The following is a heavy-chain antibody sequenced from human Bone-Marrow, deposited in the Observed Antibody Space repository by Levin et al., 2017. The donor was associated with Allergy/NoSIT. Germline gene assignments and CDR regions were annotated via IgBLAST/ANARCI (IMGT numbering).Heavy chain of an antibody. CDR2: ISGSGSNT. CDR1: GLIFSNYA. J-gene: IGHJ4*02. CDR3: ARYDTSGSHTPFDY. D-gene: IGHD3-22*01. Sequence: GGSLRLSCAASGLIFSNYAMNWVRQAPGKGLEWVSQISGSGSNTHYADSVRGRFTFSRDNSNTTVYLQMNSLRADYTAVYYYARYDTSGSHTPFDYWGQGTLVTVSS. V-gene: IGHV3-23*01.